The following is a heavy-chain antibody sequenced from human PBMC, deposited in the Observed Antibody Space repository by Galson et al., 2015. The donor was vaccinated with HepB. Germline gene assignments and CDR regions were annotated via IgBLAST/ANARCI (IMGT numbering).Heavy chain of an antibody. J-gene: IGHJ4*02. CDR1: GFTFTSSA. CDR3: AADYYDSSGHESY. D-gene: IGHD3-22*01. Sequence: SVKVSCKASGFTFTSSAMQWVRQARGQRLEWIGWIVVGSGNTNYAQKFQERVTITRDMSTSTAYMGLSSLRSEDTAVYYCAADYYDSSGHESYWGQGTLVTVSS. V-gene: IGHV1-58*02. CDR2: IVVGSGNT.